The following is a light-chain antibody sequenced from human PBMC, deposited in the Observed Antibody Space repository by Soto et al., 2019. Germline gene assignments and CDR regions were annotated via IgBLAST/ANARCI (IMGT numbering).Light chain of an antibody. CDR2: GTT. J-gene: IGLJ2*01. Sequence: QSVLTQPPSVSGAPGQRITISCTGTSSNLGAGYDVHWYQQLPGTVPKLLIYGTTKRPSGVPDRFSGSKSGTSATLAITGLQTEDEAAYYCQAYDKSLSGSVVFGGGTNLTVL. CDR1: SSNLGAGYD. CDR3: QAYDKSLSGSVV. V-gene: IGLV1-40*01.